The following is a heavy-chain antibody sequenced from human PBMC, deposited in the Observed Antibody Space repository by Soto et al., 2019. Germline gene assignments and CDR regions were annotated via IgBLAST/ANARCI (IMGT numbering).Heavy chain of an antibody. J-gene: IGHJ4*02. CDR3: ASGARITIFGVVRRQFDY. CDR2: INHSGST. V-gene: IGHV4-34*01. Sequence: QVQLQQWGAGLLKPSETLSLTCAVYGGSFSGYYWSWIRQPPGKGLEWIGEINHSGSTNYNPSLKSRVTISVDTSKNQFSLKLSSVTAADTAVYYCASGARITIFGVVRRQFDYWGQGTLVTVSS. D-gene: IGHD3-3*01. CDR1: GGSFSGYY.